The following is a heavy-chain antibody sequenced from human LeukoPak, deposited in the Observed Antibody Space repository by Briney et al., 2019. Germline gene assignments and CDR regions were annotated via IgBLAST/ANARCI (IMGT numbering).Heavy chain of an antibody. Sequence: ASVKVPCKASGYTFSGYYIHWVRQAPGQGLEWMGWINPDSGGTKYAQKFQGRVTMTRDTSISTAFMEMSRLRSDDTAVYYCARGRGSWSLDYWGQGTLVTVSS. D-gene: IGHD6-13*01. CDR3: ARGRGSWSLDY. J-gene: IGHJ4*02. V-gene: IGHV1-2*02. CDR1: GYTFSGYY. CDR2: INPDSGGT.